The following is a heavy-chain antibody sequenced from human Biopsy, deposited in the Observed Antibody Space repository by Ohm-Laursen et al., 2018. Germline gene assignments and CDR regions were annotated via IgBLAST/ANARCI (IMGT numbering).Heavy chain of an antibody. CDR2: INPNGGDT. D-gene: IGHD3-16*01. CDR3: VRSRAGGATWGMDV. Sequence: GATVKISCNASGYTFTGHYLHWVRQAPGQGFEWMGWINPNGGDTYSTQEFHGRVTMTTDTSVTTAYMDVSSLTFDDTAVYYCVRSRAGGATWGMDVWGQGTTVTVSS. J-gene: IGHJ6*02. V-gene: IGHV1-2*02. CDR1: GYTFTGHY.